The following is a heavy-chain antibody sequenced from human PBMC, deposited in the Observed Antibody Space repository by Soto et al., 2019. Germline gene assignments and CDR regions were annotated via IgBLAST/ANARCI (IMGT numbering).Heavy chain of an antibody. CDR1: GFTFSSYA. J-gene: IGHJ5*02. D-gene: IGHD6-19*01. CDR3: AREPVALWGTLGVAGGYWFDP. V-gene: IGHV3-30*04. Sequence: GGSLRLSCAASGFTFSSYAMHWVRQAPGKGLEWVAVISYDGSNKYYADSVKGRFTISRDNSKNTLYLQINSLRAEDMAVYYCAREPVALWGTLGVAGGYWFDPWGQGTLVTVSS. CDR2: ISYDGSNK.